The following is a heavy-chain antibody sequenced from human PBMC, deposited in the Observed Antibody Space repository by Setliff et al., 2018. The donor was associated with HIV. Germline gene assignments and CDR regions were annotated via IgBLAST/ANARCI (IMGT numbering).Heavy chain of an antibody. D-gene: IGHD2-2*01. Sequence: GGSLRLSCAASGFLFSSYGMHWVRQAPGKGLEWVSVIYAAGSTYYADSVKGRFTISRDNSKNTLYLQMNSLRTEDTAVCYCARLGVVPADMDLFFAEYFHHWGQGTLVTVSS. CDR1: GFLFSSYG. V-gene: IGHV3-NL1*01. J-gene: IGHJ1*01. CDR2: IYAAGST. CDR3: ARLGVVPADMDLFFAEYFHH.